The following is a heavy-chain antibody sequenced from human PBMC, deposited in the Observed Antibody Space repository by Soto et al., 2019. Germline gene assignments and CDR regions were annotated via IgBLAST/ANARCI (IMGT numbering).Heavy chain of an antibody. J-gene: IGHJ3*02. V-gene: IGHV3-74*01. D-gene: IGHD5-12*01. Sequence: DVQLVESGGGLVQPGGSLRLSCAASGFTFSSYWMHWVRQAPGKGLVWVSRINSAGSITTYADSVKGRFTISRDNAKTTLSLRMISLSVGDTAVYYCASVVSTIGSDGFAIWGQGTTVTVSS. CDR2: INSAGSIT. CDR3: ASVVSTIGSDGFAI. CDR1: GFTFSSYW.